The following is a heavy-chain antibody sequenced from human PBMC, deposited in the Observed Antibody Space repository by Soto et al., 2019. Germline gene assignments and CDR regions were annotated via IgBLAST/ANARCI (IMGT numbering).Heavy chain of an antibody. CDR1: GFTFSSYA. Sequence: QVQLVESGGGVFQPGRSLRLSCAASGFTFSSYAMHWVRQAPGKGLEWVAVISYDGSNKYYADSVKGRFTISRDNSKNTLYLQMNSLRAEDTAVYYCARDPGQRGDPGYWGQGTLVTVSS. CDR3: ARDPGQRGDPGY. J-gene: IGHJ4*02. V-gene: IGHV3-30-3*01. D-gene: IGHD4-17*01. CDR2: ISYDGSNK.